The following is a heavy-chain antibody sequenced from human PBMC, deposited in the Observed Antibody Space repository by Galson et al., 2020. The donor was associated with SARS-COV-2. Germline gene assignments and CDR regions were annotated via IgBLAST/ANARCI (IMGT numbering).Heavy chain of an antibody. D-gene: IGHD6-13*01. CDR1: GVSISSGDYS. V-gene: IGHV4-30-2*01. CDR3: ARESRYGSSWFDY. Sequence: ASANLSLTCAVSGVSISSGDYSWSWIRQPPGKGLEWIGYIYPSGNTYYNTSLESRVAISVDRSKNQLSLKLNSVTAADTAMYYCARESRYGSSWFDYWGQGTRVTVSS. J-gene: IGHJ4*02. CDR2: IYPSGNT.